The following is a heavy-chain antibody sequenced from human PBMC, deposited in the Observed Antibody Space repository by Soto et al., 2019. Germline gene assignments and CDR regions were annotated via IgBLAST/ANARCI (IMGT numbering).Heavy chain of an antibody. V-gene: IGHV1-3*01. CDR2: INAGNGNT. J-gene: IGHJ4*02. CDR3: ARGDYYDIHDY. D-gene: IGHD3-22*01. Sequence: ASVKVSCKASGYTFTIYAMHWVRQAPGQRLEWMGWINAGNGNTKYSQKFQGRVTITRDTSASTAYMEVSSLRSEDTAVYYCARGDYYDIHDYWGQGTLVTVSS. CDR1: GYTFTIYA.